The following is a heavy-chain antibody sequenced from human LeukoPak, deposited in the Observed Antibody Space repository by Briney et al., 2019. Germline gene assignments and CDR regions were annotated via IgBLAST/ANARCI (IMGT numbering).Heavy chain of an antibody. CDR2: IYYSGSA. Sequence: SETLSLTCTVSGGSISSYYWSWIRQPPGKGLEWIGFIYYSGSANYNPSLRSRVTMSVDTSKNQFSLKLTSVTAADTALYYCARTGVVATSYFFDYWGQGILVTVSS. D-gene: IGHD5-12*01. CDR3: ARTGVVATSYFFDY. V-gene: IGHV4-59*01. CDR1: GGSISSYY. J-gene: IGHJ4*02.